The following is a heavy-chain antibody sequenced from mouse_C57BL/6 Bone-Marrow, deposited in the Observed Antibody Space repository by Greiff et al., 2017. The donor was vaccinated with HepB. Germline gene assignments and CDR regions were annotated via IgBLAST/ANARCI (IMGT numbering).Heavy chain of an antibody. CDR1: GFNIKDDY. CDR3: TRVVTRSEFAY. J-gene: IGHJ3*01. CDR2: IDPENGDT. Sequence: EVQLQQSGAELVRPGASVKLSCTASGFNIKDDYMHWVKQRPEQGLEWIGWIDPENGDTEYAAKFQGKATITADTSSNTAYLQLSSLTSEDTAVYYCTRVVTRSEFAYWGQGTLVTVSA. V-gene: IGHV14-4*01. D-gene: IGHD2-2*01.